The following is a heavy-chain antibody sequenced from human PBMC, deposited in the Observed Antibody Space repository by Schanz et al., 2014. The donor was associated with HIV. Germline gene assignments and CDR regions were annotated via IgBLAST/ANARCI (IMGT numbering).Heavy chain of an antibody. CDR3: AKDGSPPWGTYRNNWFDS. V-gene: IGHV3-23*01. Sequence: EVQLLESGGGLVQPGGFLRLSCAASGLTFSDYAMTWVRQGAGKGLEWVSTISESGRYTYYADSVKGRFTISRDNSKNTLYLQTNSLRAEDAAVYYCAKDGSPPWGTYRNNWFDSWGLGTLVTVSS. CDR2: ISESGRYT. D-gene: IGHD3-16*02. J-gene: IGHJ5*01. CDR1: GLTFSDYA.